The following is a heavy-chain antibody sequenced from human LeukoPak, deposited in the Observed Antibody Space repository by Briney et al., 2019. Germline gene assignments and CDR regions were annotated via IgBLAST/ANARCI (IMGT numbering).Heavy chain of an antibody. V-gene: IGHV1-46*01. CDR3: ARDLEYCDFWSGYYNPGYYYMDV. D-gene: IGHD3-3*01. CDR2: INPSGGST. Sequence: EASVKVSCKASGYTFTSYYMHWVRQAPGQGLEWMGIINPSGGSTSYAQKFQGRVTMTRDTSISTAYMELSRLRSDDTAVYYCARDLEYCDFWSGYYNPGYYYMDVWGKGTTVTVSS. CDR1: GYTFTSYY. J-gene: IGHJ6*03.